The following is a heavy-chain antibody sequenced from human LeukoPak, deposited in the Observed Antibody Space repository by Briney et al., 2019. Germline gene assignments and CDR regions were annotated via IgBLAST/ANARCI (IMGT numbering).Heavy chain of an antibody. J-gene: IGHJ4*02. Sequence: PGGSLRLSCAVSGLIFRSYWMSWVRQAPGKGLEWVANINQDGSEKYCVDSVKGRFTISRDNAKNSLHLQMNTLRAEDTAVYYCARERDGRFFDYWGQGTLVTVSS. CDR3: ARERDGRFFDY. V-gene: IGHV3-7*01. D-gene: IGHD5-24*01. CDR2: INQDGSEK. CDR1: GLIFRSYW.